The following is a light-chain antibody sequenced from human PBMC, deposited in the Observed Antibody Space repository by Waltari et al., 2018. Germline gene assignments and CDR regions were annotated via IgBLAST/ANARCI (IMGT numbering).Light chain of an antibody. Sequence: DVVMTQSPLSLSVTPGQPASISCRSSQSLVYRDGDTYLNWFHQRPGQSPRRLIYKVSNRDAGVPDRFNGSGSGTDFTLKISRVEAEDVGVYYCMQGTHWPPYTFGQGTKLEIK. CDR1: QSLVYRDGDTY. CDR3: MQGTHWPPYT. J-gene: IGKJ2*01. V-gene: IGKV2-30*01. CDR2: KVS.